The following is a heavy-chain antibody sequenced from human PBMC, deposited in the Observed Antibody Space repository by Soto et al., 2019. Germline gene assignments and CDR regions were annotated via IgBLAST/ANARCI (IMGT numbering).Heavy chain of an antibody. J-gene: IGHJ4*02. CDR1: GGSIRSDEYY. CDR3: VRDRAKSPDYLDH. V-gene: IGHV4-30-4*01. CDR2: IYYSGTT. Sequence: SETLSLTCIVSGGSIRSDEYYWSWIRQPPGKGLEWIGNIYYSGTTNYNPSLQSRVTITMDTSKNQFSLKLSTVNAADTAVYYCVRDRAKSPDYLDHWGQGTLVTVSS.